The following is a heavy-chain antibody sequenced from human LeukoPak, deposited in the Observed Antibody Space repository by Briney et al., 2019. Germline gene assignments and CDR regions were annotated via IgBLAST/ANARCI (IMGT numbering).Heavy chain of an antibody. J-gene: IGHJ5*02. CDR1: GGSIRSGY. Sequence: SETLSLTCSVSGGSIRSGYWSWIRQPPGKGLEGIGYISYNGITNSHPSLKSPLTMSVDTSKRQFSLKLSSLTAADTAVYYCARDRVDRFGPRFDPWGPGTLVTVSS. CDR3: ARDRVDRFGPRFDP. V-gene: IGHV4-59*01. CDR2: ISYNGIT. D-gene: IGHD5-12*01.